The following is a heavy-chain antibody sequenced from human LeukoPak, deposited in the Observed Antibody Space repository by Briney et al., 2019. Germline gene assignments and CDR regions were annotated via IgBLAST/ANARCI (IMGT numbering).Heavy chain of an antibody. CDR3: ARSLRVVRGVIIAYYFDY. CDR1: GGSISSYY. D-gene: IGHD3-10*01. Sequence: SETLSLTCTVSGGSISSYYWSWIRQPPGKGLEWIGYIYYSGSTNYNPSLKSRVTISVDTSKNQFSLKLSSVTAADTAVYYCARSLRVVRGVIIAYYFDYWGQGTLVTVSS. V-gene: IGHV4-59*01. J-gene: IGHJ4*02. CDR2: IYYSGST.